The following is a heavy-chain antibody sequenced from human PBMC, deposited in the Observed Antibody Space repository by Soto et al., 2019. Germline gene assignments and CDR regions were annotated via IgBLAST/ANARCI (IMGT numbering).Heavy chain of an antibody. CDR3: ARWGTTGGLDV. Sequence: QVQLVESGGGVVQPGTSLRLSCVGSGFTFRSYVIHWVRQAPGKGLEWVALTSYDGSNKYYDDSVKGRFTTSRDTSRNTVDLQVDSLRLEDTALYYCARWGTTGGLDVWGHGTLVSVSS. J-gene: IGHJ4*01. CDR1: GFTFRSYV. D-gene: IGHD3-16*01. CDR2: TSYDGSNK. V-gene: IGHV3-30*19.